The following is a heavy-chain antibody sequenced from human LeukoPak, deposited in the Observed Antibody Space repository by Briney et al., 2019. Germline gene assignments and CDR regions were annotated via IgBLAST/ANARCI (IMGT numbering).Heavy chain of an antibody. CDR2: IYTSGST. CDR3: ARLVWEQTPGNWFDP. CDR1: GGSISSYY. J-gene: IGHJ5*02. Sequence: PSETLSLTCTVSGGSISSYYWSWIRQPAGKGLEWIGRIYTSGSTNYNPSLKSRVTISVDTSKNQFSLKLSSVTAADTAVYYCARLVWEQTPGNWFDPWGQGTLVTVSS. V-gene: IGHV4-4*07. D-gene: IGHD1-26*01.